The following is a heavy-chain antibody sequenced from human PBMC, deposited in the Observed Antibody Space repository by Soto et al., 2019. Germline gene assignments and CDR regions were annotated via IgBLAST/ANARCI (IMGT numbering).Heavy chain of an antibody. J-gene: IGHJ4*02. CDR3: AGPRYYFDY. CDR1: RFTFSSYG. V-gene: IGHV3-21*05. CDR2: ITSSNNYT. D-gene: IGHD3-16*02. Sequence: GGSLRLSCAVSRFTFSSYGMNWVRQAPGKGLEWVSYITSSNNYTNYADSVKGRFTISRDNAKNSLYLQMNSLRAEDTAVYYCAGPRYYFDYWGQGTLVTVSS.